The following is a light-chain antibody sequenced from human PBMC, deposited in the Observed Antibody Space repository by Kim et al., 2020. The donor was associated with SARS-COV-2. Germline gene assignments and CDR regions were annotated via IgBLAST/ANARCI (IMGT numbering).Light chain of an antibody. V-gene: IGLV2-23*02. CDR1: SSDVGSYNL. CDR2: EVT. CDR3: CSYAGSNILV. J-gene: IGLJ3*02. Sequence: GQSITISCTGNSSDVGSYNLVSWYQQYPRKAPKLMIYEVTKRPAGISNRFSGSKSDYTASLTISGLQTEDEADYYCCSYAGSNILVFGGGTQLTVL.